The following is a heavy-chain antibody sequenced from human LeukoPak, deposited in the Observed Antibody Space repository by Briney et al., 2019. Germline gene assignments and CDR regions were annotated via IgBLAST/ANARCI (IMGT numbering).Heavy chain of an antibody. CDR3: ARRGDENYLDSSFDY. CDR1: GYTFTDYY. J-gene: IGHJ4*02. D-gene: IGHD3-10*01. Sequence: ASVKVSCKASGYTFTDYYIHWVRLAPGQGLEWMGWIKPNTGGTNYAQQFQGGVTLTSDTSITTAYMELSSLKSDDTAVYYCARRGDENYLDSSFDYWGGETLVTVPS. V-gene: IGHV1-2*02. CDR2: IKPNTGGT.